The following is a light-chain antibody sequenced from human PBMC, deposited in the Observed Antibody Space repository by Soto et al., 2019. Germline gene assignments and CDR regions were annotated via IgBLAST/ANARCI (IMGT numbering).Light chain of an antibody. V-gene: IGKV3-11*01. J-gene: IGKJ3*01. Sequence: EIVLTQSPATLSLSPGERATLSCRASQSVSSYLAWYQQKPGQAPRLLIYDASNRATGIPARFSGSGSGTDFTLTISSLEPEDFAVYYCQHRSNSRFTVGPGTIVYIK. CDR2: DAS. CDR3: QHRSNSRFT. CDR1: QSVSSY.